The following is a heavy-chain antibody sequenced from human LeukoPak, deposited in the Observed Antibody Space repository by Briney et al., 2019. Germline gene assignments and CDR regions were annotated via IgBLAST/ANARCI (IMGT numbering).Heavy chain of an antibody. J-gene: IGHJ6*02. CDR3: ARGPATVTASYYYHGMDV. Sequence: GGSLRLSCAASGFTFSNYDMHWVRQATGKGLEWVSAIGTAGDTYYPGSVKGRFTISRENAKNSLYLQMNSPRAGDTAVYYCARGPATVTASYYYHGMDVWGQGTTVTVSS. CDR1: GFTFSNYD. D-gene: IGHD4-17*01. CDR2: IGTAGDT. V-gene: IGHV3-13*01.